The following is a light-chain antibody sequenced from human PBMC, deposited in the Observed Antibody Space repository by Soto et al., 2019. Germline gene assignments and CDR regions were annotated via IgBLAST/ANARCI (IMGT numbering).Light chain of an antibody. J-gene: IGKJ1*01. CDR1: QYISTY. CDR2: AAS. V-gene: IGKV1-39*01. CDR3: QQSSSMPWT. Sequence: NELTQSPSSLSASVRDRVTITCRASQYISTYSNWYQQKPGQAPKLLIYAASTLQSGVPSRFSGSGLGTDFTPTISTLQPEDFATYYCQQSSSMPWTFGQGTKVDIK.